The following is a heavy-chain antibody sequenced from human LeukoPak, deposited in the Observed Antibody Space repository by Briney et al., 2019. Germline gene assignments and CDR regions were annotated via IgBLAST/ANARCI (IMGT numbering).Heavy chain of an antibody. D-gene: IGHD5-12*01. CDR2: IYYSGST. V-gene: IGHV4-59*12. CDR1: GGSISSYY. Sequence: SETLSLTCTVSGGSISSYYWSWIRQPPGKGLEWIGYIYYSGSTNYNPSLKSRVTISVDTSKNQFSLKLSSVTAADTAVYYCARDGSSGYHFDYWGQGTLVTVSS. CDR3: ARDGSSGYHFDY. J-gene: IGHJ4*02.